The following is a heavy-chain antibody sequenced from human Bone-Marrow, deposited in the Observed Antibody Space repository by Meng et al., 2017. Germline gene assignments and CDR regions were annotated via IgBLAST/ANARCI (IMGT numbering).Heavy chain of an antibody. J-gene: IGHJ4*02. D-gene: IGHD2-15*01. CDR2: INPSGGST. CDR3: ARDHFPAVVVAATRPDGSDY. CDR1: GYTFTSYY. V-gene: IGHV1-46*01. Sequence: ASVKVSCKASGYTFTSYYMHWVRQAPGQGLEWMGIINPSGGSTSYAQKFQGRATMTRDTSTSTVYMELSSLRSEDTAVYYCARDHFPAVVVAATRPDGSDYWGQGTRVTVSS.